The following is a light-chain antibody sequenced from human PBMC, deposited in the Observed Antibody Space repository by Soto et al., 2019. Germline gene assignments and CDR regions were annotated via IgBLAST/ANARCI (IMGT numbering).Light chain of an antibody. CDR2: DAS. CDR1: QSVSSY. Sequence: EIVLTQSPATLSLSPGERATLSCRASQSVSSYLAWYQQKPGQAPRLLIYDASTRATGIPARFSGSGSGTEFTLTISSLQSEDVATYYCQKYNSAPLTFGGGTKVDIK. CDR3: QKYNSAPLT. V-gene: IGKV3-15*01. J-gene: IGKJ4*01.